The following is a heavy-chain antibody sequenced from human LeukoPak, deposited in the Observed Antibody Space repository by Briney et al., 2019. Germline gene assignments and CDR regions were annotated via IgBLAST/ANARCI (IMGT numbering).Heavy chain of an antibody. D-gene: IGHD2-15*01. V-gene: IGHV4-59*01. CDR3: ARASVESGGAFDV. CDR1: GGSITSDS. Sequence: SETLSLTCTVSGGSITSDSWTWIRQAPGKGLEWIGYVYSGGSDGMPFYNPSLQSRISTSQDTSKNQFYLNLTSVTAADTAIYYCARASVESGGAFDVWGQGTLVTVSS. CDR2: VYSGGSDGMP. J-gene: IGHJ3*01.